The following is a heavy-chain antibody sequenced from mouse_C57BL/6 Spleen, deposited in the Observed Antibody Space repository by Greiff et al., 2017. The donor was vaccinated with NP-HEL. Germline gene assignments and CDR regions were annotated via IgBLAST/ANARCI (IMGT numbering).Heavy chain of an antibody. V-gene: IGHV6-6*01. CDR3: TRGIYYGSTGAMDY. Sequence: EVKLEESGGGLVQPGGSMKLSCAASGFTFSDAWMDWVRQSPEKGLEWVAEIRNKANNHATYYAESVKGRFTISRDDSKSSVYLQMNSLRAEDTGIYYCTRGIYYGSTGAMDYWGQGTSVTVSS. CDR2: IRNKANNHAT. J-gene: IGHJ4*01. D-gene: IGHD2-1*01. CDR1: GFTFSDAW.